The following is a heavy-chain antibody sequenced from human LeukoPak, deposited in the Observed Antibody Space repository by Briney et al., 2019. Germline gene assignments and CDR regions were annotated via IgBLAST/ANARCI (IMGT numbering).Heavy chain of an antibody. CDR3: AKADYDILGFDY. CDR1: GFTFSSYA. V-gene: IGHV3-23*01. J-gene: IGHJ4*02. D-gene: IGHD3-9*01. Sequence: PGGSLRLSCAASGFTFSSYAMSWVRQAPGKGLEWVSAISGSGGSTYYADSVKGRFTISRVNSKNTLYLQMNSLRAEDTAVYYCAKADYDILGFDYWGQGTLVTVSS. CDR2: ISGSGGST.